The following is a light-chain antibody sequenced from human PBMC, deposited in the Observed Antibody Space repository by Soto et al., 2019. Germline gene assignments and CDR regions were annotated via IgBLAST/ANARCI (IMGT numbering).Light chain of an antibody. CDR2: EVN. CDR3: CSYASNSVI. Sequence: QSALTQPASVSGSPGQSITIYCTGTSSDVGNYNLGYWYQQHPGKAPRLMIYEVNKRPSGVSLRFSGSKSVNTAYLTISGIQAEDEADYFCCSYASNSVIFGGGTKLTVL. V-gene: IGLV2-23*02. CDR1: SSDVGNYNL. J-gene: IGLJ2*01.